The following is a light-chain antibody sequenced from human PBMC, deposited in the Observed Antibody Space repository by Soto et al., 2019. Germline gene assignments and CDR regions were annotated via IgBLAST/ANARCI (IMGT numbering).Light chain of an antibody. J-gene: IGKJ4*01. V-gene: IGKV3-15*01. CDR2: GAS. CDR1: QSVSTN. Sequence: ETVMTQSPATLSVSPGERATLSCGASQSVSTNLAWYQQKPGQVPRLLIYGASTRASDIPARFSGSGSGTEFSHTISSLQSEDFAVNYCQQYNEWLFTFGGGTKVEIE. CDR3: QQYNEWLFT.